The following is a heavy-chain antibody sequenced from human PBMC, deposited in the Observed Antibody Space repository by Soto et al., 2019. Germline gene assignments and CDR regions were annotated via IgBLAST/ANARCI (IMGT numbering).Heavy chain of an antibody. V-gene: IGHV4-34*01. Sequence: SETLSLTCAVYGGSFSGYYWSWIRQPPGKGLECIGEINHSGSTNYNPSLKSRVTISVDTSKNQFSLKLSSVTAADTAVDYCARDRRRGAAAPRPDSYYGMDVWGQGTTVTVSS. CDR3: ARDRRRGAAAPRPDSYYGMDV. CDR2: INHSGST. CDR1: GGSFSGYY. J-gene: IGHJ6*02. D-gene: IGHD2-2*01.